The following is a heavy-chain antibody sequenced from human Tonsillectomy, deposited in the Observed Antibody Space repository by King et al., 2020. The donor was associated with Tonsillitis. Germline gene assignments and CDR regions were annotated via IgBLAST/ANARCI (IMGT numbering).Heavy chain of an antibody. CDR3: AGEGGGGLTAGGPPNDF. Sequence: VQLVESGGGVVQPGGSLRLSCAASGFTFSDYAIHWVRQVPGKGLEWVAVISSDGYNKYYTDSVKGRFTISRDDSKNTLYLQMNSLRPEDTTVYYCAGEGGGGLTAGGPPNDFWGQGTLVTVSS. V-gene: IGHV3-30*10. J-gene: IGHJ4*02. CDR1: GFTFSDYA. CDR2: ISSDGYNK. D-gene: IGHD6-13*01.